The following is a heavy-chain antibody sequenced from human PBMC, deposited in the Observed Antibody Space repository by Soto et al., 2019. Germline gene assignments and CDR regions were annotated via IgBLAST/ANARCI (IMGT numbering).Heavy chain of an antibody. CDR2: ISGGGDTT. CDR1: GFTFNNYA. D-gene: IGHD3-10*01. CDR3: AKGRGGSGSLTPRVDF. J-gene: IGHJ4*02. V-gene: IGHV3-23*01. Sequence: EVQLLESGGGLVQPEGSLRLSCAASGFTFNNYAMTWVRQAPGKGLEWVSAISGGGDTTSYADSVKGRFTVSRDGSKKTLYLKMRSLRAEDTALYYCAKGRGGSGSLTPRVDFWGQGTLVTVSS.